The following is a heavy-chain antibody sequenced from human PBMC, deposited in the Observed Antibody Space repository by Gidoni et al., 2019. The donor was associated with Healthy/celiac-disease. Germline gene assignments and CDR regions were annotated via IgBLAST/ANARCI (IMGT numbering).Heavy chain of an antibody. Sequence: QVQLQQWGAGLLKPSETLSLTCAVYGGSFSGYYWSWIRQPPGKGLEWIGEINHSGSTNYNPSLKSRVTISVDTSKNQFSLKLSSVTAADTAVYYCARGFIRYYGSNAFDIWGQGTMVTVSS. CDR3: ARGFIRYYGSNAFDI. CDR1: GGSFSGYY. CDR2: INHSGST. V-gene: IGHV4-34*01. J-gene: IGHJ3*02. D-gene: IGHD3-10*01.